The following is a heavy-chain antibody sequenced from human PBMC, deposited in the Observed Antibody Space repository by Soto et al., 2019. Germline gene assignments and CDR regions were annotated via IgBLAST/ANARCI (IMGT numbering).Heavy chain of an antibody. V-gene: IGHV1-46*01. CDR1: GYTFTSYY. J-gene: IGHJ3*02. CDR2: INPSGGST. CDR3: ARALANCTNGVCYRGAFDI. D-gene: IGHD2-8*01. Sequence: QVQLVQSGAEVKKPGASVKVSCKASGYTFTSYYMHWVRQAPGQGLEWMGIINPSGGSTSYAQKFQGSVTMTRDTSTSTVYMELSSLRSEDTAVYYCARALANCTNGVCYRGAFDIWGQGTMVTVSS.